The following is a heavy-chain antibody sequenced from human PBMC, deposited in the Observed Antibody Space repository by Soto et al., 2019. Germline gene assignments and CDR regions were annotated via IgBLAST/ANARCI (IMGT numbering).Heavy chain of an antibody. V-gene: IGHV5-51*01. CDR3: ARHEEAAAASV. CDR1: GYSFTSYW. CDR2: IYPGDPDT. Sequence: GEPLKISCKGSGYSFTSYWIGWVRQMPGKGLEWMGIIYPGDPDTRYSPSFQGQVTISADKSISTAYLQWTSLKATDTAMYYCARHEEAAAASVWGQGTMVTVSS. J-gene: IGHJ3*01. D-gene: IGHD6-13*01.